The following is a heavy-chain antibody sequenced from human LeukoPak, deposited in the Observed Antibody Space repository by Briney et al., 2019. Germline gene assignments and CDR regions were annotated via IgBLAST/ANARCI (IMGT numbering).Heavy chain of an antibody. J-gene: IGHJ5*02. CDR1: GYTFTSYD. Sequence: ASVKVSCKASGYTFTSYDINWVRQATGQGLEWMGWMNPNSGGTNYAQKFQGRVTMTRDTSISTAYMELSRLRSDDTAVYYCARGGSGGVLLLDWFDPWGQGTLVIVSS. CDR3: ARGGSGGVLLLDWFDP. V-gene: IGHV1-2*02. CDR2: MNPNSGGT. D-gene: IGHD2-15*01.